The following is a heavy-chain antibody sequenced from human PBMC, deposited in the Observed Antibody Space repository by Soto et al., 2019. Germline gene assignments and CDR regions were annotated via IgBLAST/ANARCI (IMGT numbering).Heavy chain of an antibody. CDR3: AKGKRITMVRGWYGMDV. J-gene: IGHJ6*02. V-gene: IGHV3-30*18. CDR1: GFTFSSYG. D-gene: IGHD3-10*01. Sequence: QVQLVESGGGVVQPGRSLRLSCAASGFTFSSYGMHWVRQAPGKGLEWVAVISYDGSNKYYADSVKGRFTISRDNSKNTLYLQRHSLRAEDTAVYYCAKGKRITMVRGWYGMDVWGQGTTVTVSS. CDR2: ISYDGSNK.